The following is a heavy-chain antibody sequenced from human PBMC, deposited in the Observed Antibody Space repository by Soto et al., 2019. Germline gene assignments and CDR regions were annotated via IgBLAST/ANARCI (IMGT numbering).Heavy chain of an antibody. Sequence: QVHLVQSGAEVKSPGSAVKVSCQVSGAGDTFSNYVLNWVRQAPGQGLEWMGGTIPAFGTANYAEKFQGRVTITADTSTTTAYMELSSLRSDDTAVYYCWRHDKTALPPLDSWGQGTLVSVSS. D-gene: IGHD1-1*01. CDR2: TIPAFGTA. J-gene: IGHJ4*02. V-gene: IGHV1-69*06. CDR3: WRHDKTALPPLDS. CDR1: GAGDTFSNYV.